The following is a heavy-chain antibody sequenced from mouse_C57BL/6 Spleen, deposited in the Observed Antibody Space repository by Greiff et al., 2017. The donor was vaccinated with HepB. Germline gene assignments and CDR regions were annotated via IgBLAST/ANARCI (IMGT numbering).Heavy chain of an antibody. V-gene: IGHV1-66*01. D-gene: IGHD4-1*01. CDR1: GYSFTSYY. CDR3: ARWEGVFDY. J-gene: IGHJ2*01. Sequence: QVQLQQSGPELVKPGASVKISCKASGYSFTSYYIHWVQQRPGQGLEWIGWIYPGSGNTKYNEKFKGKATLTADTSSSTAYMQLSSLTSEDSAVYYCARWEGVFDYWGQGTTLTVSS. CDR2: IYPGSGNT.